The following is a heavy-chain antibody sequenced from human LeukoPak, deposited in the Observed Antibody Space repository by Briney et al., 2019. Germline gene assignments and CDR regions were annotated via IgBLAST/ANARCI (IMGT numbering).Heavy chain of an antibody. CDR2: INPGDSDT. V-gene: IGHV5-51*01. CDR1: GYRFTSYW. Sequence: GESLKISCKGSGYRFTSYWIGWVRQMPGKGLEWMGIINPGDSDTRYSPSFQGQVTISADKSISNAYLQWSSVKASDTATYYCARHPDCTRTSCYVDYYGMDVWGQGTTVTVSS. D-gene: IGHD2-2*01. J-gene: IGHJ6*02. CDR3: ARHPDCTRTSCYVDYYGMDV.